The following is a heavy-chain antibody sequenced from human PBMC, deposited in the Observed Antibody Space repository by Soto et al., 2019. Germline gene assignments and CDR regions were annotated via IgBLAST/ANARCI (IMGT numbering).Heavy chain of an antibody. CDR3: ARGLISGYYLYDAFDI. V-gene: IGHV4-30-4*01. CDR2: IYYSGST. J-gene: IGHJ3*02. Sequence: SETLSLTCTVSGGSISSGDYYWSWIRQPPGKGLEWIGYIYYSGSTYYNPSLKSRVTISVDTSKNQFSLKLSSVTAADTAVYYCARGLISGYYLYDAFDIWGQGTMVTVSS. D-gene: IGHD3-22*01. CDR1: GGSISSGDYY.